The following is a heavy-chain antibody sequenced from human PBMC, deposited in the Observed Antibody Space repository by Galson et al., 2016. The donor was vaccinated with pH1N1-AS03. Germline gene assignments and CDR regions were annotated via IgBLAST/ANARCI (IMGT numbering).Heavy chain of an antibody. J-gene: IGHJ4*02. CDR1: GYTFSNYA. Sequence: SCKASGYTFSNYAFSWLRQTPGQGLEWMGWISAHSGHASYAQAFQGRVSMTIDASTTTTYMELRSLTSDDTAVYYCARQTMVHYFDYWGQGTLVTVSS. D-gene: IGHD3-10*01. CDR3: ARQTMVHYFDY. V-gene: IGHV1-18*01. CDR2: ISAHSGHA.